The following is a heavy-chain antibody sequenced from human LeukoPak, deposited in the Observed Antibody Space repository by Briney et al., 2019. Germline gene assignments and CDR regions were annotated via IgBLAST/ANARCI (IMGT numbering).Heavy chain of an antibody. CDR1: GYTFTSYA. CDR2: INTNTGNP. Sequence: GASVKVSCKASGYTFTSYAMNWVRQAPGQGLEWMGWINTNTGNPTYAQGFTGRFVFSLDTSVSTAYLQISSLKAEDTAVYYCARADIVVVVADYYYYYGMDVWGQGTTVTVSS. CDR3: ARADIVVVVADYYYYYGMDV. V-gene: IGHV7-4-1*02. D-gene: IGHD2-15*01. J-gene: IGHJ6*02.